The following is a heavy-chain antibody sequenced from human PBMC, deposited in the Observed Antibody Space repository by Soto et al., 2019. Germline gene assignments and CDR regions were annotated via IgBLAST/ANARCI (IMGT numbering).Heavy chain of an antibody. CDR1: GFAFSQYG. CDR2: IRSFDYRT. D-gene: IGHD6-19*01. Sequence: PGGSLRLSCTASGFAFSQYGMSWVRQAPGKGLEWVSSIRSFDYRTNYADSVKGRFTISRDNSKSTLSLQMNSLRAEDTAVYYCAKDVESGWYGAFDYWGPGTLVTVSS. V-gene: IGHV3-23*01. CDR3: AKDVESGWYGAFDY. J-gene: IGHJ4*02.